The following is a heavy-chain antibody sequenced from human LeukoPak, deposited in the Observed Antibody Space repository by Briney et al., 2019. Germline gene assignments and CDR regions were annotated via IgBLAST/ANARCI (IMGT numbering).Heavy chain of an antibody. CDR2: IYYSGST. CDR1: GGSISSGDYY. CDR3: ARELGGSGSKWFDP. V-gene: IGHV4-30-4*01. Sequence: SQTLSLTCTVSGGSISSGDYYWSWIRQPPGKGLEWIGYIYYSGSTYYNPSLKSRVTISVDTSKNQFSLKLSSVTAADTAMYYCARELGGSGSKWFDPWGQGTLVTVSS. J-gene: IGHJ5*02. D-gene: IGHD3-10*01.